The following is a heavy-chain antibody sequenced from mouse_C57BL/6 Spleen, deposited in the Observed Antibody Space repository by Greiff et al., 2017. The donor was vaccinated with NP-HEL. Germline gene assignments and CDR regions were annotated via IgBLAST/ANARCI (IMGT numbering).Heavy chain of an antibody. CDR1: GFTFSSYT. CDR2: ISGGGGNT. CDR3: ARQGGYDGYYFDY. V-gene: IGHV5-9*01. D-gene: IGHD2-12*01. Sequence: EVKLMESGGGLVKPGGSLKLSCAASGFTFSSYTMSWVRQTPEKRLEWVATISGGGGNTYYPDSVKGRFTISRDNAKNTLYLQMSSLRSEDTALYYCARQGGYDGYYFDYWGQGTTLTVSS. J-gene: IGHJ2*01.